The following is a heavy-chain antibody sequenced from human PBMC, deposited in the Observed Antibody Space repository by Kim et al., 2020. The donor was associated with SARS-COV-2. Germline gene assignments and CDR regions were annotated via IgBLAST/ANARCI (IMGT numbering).Heavy chain of an antibody. Sequence: SETLSLTCTVSGGSISGSFWSWIRQPPGKGLEWIGYIYYDGSTSYNPSLESRVTMSIDTSKQQFSLKVNSVTAADTAVYYCARRACSGAACHQDFWGQGTLVTVSS. CDR3: ARRACSGAACHQDF. CDR1: GGSISGSF. J-gene: IGHJ4*02. CDR2: IYYDGST. D-gene: IGHD2-15*01. V-gene: IGHV4-59*08.